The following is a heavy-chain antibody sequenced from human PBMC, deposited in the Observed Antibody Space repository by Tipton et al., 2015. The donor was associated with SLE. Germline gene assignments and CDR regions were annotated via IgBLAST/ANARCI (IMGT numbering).Heavy chain of an antibody. V-gene: IGHV4-31*11. D-gene: IGHD5-24*01. J-gene: IGHJ6*03. Sequence: TLSLTCAVSSDSFHQIGYYWSWIRHHPGKGLEWIGHIYYSGDTYYNPSLGGRVTMSRDTSKSQFSLKLTSVTAADTAVYYCAREGDGSANYFYYYMDVWGKGTTVTVSS. CDR3: AREGDGSANYFYYYMDV. CDR2: IYYSGDT. CDR1: SDSFHQIGYY.